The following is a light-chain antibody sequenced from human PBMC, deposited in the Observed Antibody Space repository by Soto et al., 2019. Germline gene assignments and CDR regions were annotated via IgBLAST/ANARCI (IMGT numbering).Light chain of an antibody. CDR3: QLYGASPKT. V-gene: IGKV3-20*01. J-gene: IGKJ1*01. Sequence: MVLTQSPGTRSLSPGERATLSCRASQTVSTNYLAWYQQKPGQAPRLLIFDASTRATGIPDGFTGSVSGTDGTLTISRLETEDGTVYYCQLYGASPKTFGQGTKVDIK. CDR2: DAS. CDR1: QTVSTNY.